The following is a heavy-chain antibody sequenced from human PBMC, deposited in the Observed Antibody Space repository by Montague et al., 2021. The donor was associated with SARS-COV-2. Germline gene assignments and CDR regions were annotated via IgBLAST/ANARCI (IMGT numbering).Heavy chain of an antibody. CDR2: ISYSGTT. Sequence: SETLSLTCTVSGGSISSTTYRWGWIRQPPGTGLAWIGFISYSGTTFYNPSLKSRISMYVDTPKSQFSLNLTSVTAADTAVYYCARHYGSSLDYWGQGILVAVSS. CDR1: GGSISSTTYR. J-gene: IGHJ4*02. V-gene: IGHV4-39*01. CDR3: ARHYGSSLDY. D-gene: IGHD4-17*01.